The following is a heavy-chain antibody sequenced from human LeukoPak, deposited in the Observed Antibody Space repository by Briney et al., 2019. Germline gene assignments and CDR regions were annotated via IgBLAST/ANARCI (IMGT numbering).Heavy chain of an antibody. J-gene: IGHJ4*02. V-gene: IGHV3-11*04. Sequence: GGSLRLSCAASGFTFDNAWMSWVRLAPGKGLEWISYISRTGNSIYYADSVKGRFTISRDSAKNSLYLQMNSLRAEDTAVYYCARGPYSSNWYVDYWGQGTLVTVAS. D-gene: IGHD6-13*01. CDR3: ARGPYSSNWYVDY. CDR1: GFTFDNAW. CDR2: ISRTGNSI.